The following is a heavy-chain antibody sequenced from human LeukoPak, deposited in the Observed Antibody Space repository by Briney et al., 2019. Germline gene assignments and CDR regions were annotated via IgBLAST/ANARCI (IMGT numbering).Heavy chain of an antibody. CDR1: GYTLTELS. J-gene: IGHJ4*02. CDR2: FDPEDGET. Sequence: GASVKVSCKVSGYTLTELSMHWVRQAPGKGLEWMGGFDPEDGETIYAQKFQGRVTMTRDTSTSTVYMELSSLRSEDTAVYYCARGHYYYDSSGYYYFDYWGQGTLVTVSS. CDR3: ARGHYYYDSSGYYYFDY. V-gene: IGHV1-24*01. D-gene: IGHD3-22*01.